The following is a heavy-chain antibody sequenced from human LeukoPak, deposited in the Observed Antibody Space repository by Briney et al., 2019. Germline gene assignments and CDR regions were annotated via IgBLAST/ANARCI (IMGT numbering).Heavy chain of an antibody. V-gene: IGHV1-18*01. D-gene: IGHD2-2*01. CDR3: AKSGPIVVVPATYYYYYGMDV. CDR1: GYTFTSYG. Sequence: ASVKVSCKASGYTFTSYGISWVRQAPGQGLEWMGWISAYNGNTNYAQKLQGRVTMTTDTSTSTAYMELRSLRSDDTAVYYCAKSGPIVVVPATYYYYYGMDVWGQGTTVTVSS. J-gene: IGHJ6*02. CDR2: ISAYNGNT.